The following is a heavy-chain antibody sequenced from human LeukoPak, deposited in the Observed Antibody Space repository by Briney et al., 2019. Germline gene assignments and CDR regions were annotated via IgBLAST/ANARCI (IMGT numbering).Heavy chain of an antibody. Sequence: ETLSLTCTVSGGSISSSSYYWGWIRQPPGKGLEWVSSISSSSSYIYYADSVKGRFTISRDNAKNSLYLQMNSLRAEDTAVYYCARDSYDGPGDIWGQGTMVTVSS. CDR1: GGSISSSS. V-gene: IGHV3-21*01. D-gene: IGHD3-22*01. CDR2: ISSSSSYI. J-gene: IGHJ3*02. CDR3: ARDSYDGPGDI.